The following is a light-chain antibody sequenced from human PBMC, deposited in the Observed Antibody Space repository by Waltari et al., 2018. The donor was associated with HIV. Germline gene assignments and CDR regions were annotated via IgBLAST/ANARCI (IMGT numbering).Light chain of an antibody. CDR2: AVS. V-gene: IGLV2-14*01. J-gene: IGLJ1*01. CDR1: SSDVGGYNY. Sequence: QSALTQPASVSGSPGQSITISCTGTSSDVGGYNYVSCYQQHPGKAPKLMIFAVSNRPSGVSYRFSGSKSGNTAALTISGLQAEDEADYYCSSYTSRSSHVFGTGTKVTVL. CDR3: SSYTSRSSHV.